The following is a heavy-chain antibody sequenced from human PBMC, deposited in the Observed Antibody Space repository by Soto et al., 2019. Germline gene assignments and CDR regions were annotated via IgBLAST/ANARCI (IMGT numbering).Heavy chain of an antibody. CDR2: INHSGST. CDR1: GGSFSGYY. D-gene: IGHD2-2*01. CDR3: ARVSGGIVVVPATRERFDP. J-gene: IGHJ5*02. Sequence: SETLSLTCAVYGGSFSGYYWSWIRQPPGKGLEWIGEINHSGSTNYNPSLKSRVTISVDTSKNQFSLKLSSVTAADTAVYYCARVSGGIVVVPATRERFDPWGQGTLVTVSS. V-gene: IGHV4-34*01.